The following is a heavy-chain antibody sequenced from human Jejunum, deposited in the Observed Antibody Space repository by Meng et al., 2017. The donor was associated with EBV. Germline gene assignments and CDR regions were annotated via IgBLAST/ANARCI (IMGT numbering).Heavy chain of an antibody. CDR2: INPGNGET. Sequence: QVHLVQAGAGVKKPGAAVKLSCKASGYTFTNYPIHWVRQAPGQRPEWMGCINPGNGETEFSQKFQGRVTITRDTYATTAYMELTSLRSEDTAVYYCASRPGFNIGPFDYWGQGTLVTVSS. J-gene: IGHJ4*02. CDR1: GYTFTNYP. V-gene: IGHV1-3*01. CDR3: ASRPGFNIGPFDY. D-gene: IGHD3/OR15-3a*01.